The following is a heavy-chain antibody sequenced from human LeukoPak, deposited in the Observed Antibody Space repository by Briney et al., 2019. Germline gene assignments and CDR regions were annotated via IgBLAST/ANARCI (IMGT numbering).Heavy chain of an antibody. Sequence: PSETLSLTYSVSGGSISLSYYYWGWIRQPPGKALEWIGSVYYSGTTSYNPSLKSRVTISVDMSKNHFSLRLSSVTAADTAMYYCARGTLYSGRSYYFDHWGQGSQVTVSS. CDR2: VYYSGTT. CDR3: ARGTLYSGRSYYFDH. CDR1: GGSISLSYYY. D-gene: IGHD6-19*01. V-gene: IGHV4-39*07. J-gene: IGHJ4*02.